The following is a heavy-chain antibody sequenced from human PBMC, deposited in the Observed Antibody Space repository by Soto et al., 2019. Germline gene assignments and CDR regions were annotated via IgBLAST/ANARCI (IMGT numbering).Heavy chain of an antibody. V-gene: IGHV4-30-4*01. D-gene: IGHD6-6*01. CDR3: ASGPIAARLGYYYYGMDV. CDR1: GGSISSGDYY. J-gene: IGHJ6*02. CDR2: IYYSGGT. Sequence: SETLSLTCTVSGGSISSGDYYWSWIRQPPGKGLEWIGYIYYSGGTYYNPSLKSRVTISVDTSKNQFSLKLSSVTAADTAVYYCASGPIAARLGYYYYGMDVWGQGTTVTVSS.